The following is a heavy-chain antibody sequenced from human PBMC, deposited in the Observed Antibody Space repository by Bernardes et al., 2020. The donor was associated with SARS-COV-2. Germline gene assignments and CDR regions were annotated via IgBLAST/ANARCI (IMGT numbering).Heavy chain of an antibody. D-gene: IGHD2-15*01. J-gene: IGHJ6*02. CDR2: IYYSGST. CDR3: AREGKYCSGGSCYMLQNGMDV. Sequence: SEHLSLTCTVSGGSISSGDYYWSWLRQPPGKGLEWIGYIYYSGSTYYNPSLKSRVTISVDTSKNQFSLKLSSVTAADTAVYYCAREGKYCSGGSCYMLQNGMDVWGQGTTVTVSS. CDR1: GGSISSGDYY. V-gene: IGHV4-30-4*01.